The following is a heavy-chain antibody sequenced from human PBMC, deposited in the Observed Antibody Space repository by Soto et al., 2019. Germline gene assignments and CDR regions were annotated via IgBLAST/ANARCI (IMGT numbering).Heavy chain of an antibody. D-gene: IGHD6-6*01. CDR2: MYNTGST. J-gene: IGHJ5*02. V-gene: IGHV4-4*08. Sequence: SETLSLTCTVSGGSIGSYYWSWIGQPPGKGLEWIGYMYNTGSTIYNPSLKSRVTISVDTSKNQFSLKLSSVTAADTAVYYCARERPDGARLDPWGQGTLVTVSS. CDR3: ARERPDGARLDP. CDR1: GGSIGSYY.